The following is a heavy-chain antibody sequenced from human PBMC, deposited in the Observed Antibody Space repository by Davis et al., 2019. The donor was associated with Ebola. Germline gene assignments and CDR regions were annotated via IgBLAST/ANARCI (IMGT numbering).Heavy chain of an antibody. CDR1: EFTFTSYS. Sequence: GESLKISCAASEFTFTSYSMHWVRQAPGKGLEWVALISNTGNNKHYADSVKGRFTISRDNSKNTLYLQMSSLRAEDTAIYYCARAGYYSFYGMDIWGKGTTVTVSS. CDR3: ARAGYYSFYGMDI. CDR2: ISNTGNNK. J-gene: IGHJ6*04. D-gene: IGHD3-3*01. V-gene: IGHV3-30-3*01.